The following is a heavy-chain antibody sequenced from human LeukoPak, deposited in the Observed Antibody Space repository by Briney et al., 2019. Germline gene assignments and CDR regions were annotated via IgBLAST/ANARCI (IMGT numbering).Heavy chain of an antibody. CDR3: AKDLATLDAFDV. CDR1: GFTFSNYG. J-gene: IGHJ3*01. CDR2: IWYDGSNK. D-gene: IGHD5-12*01. Sequence: PGGSLRLSCAASGFTFSNYGMHWVRQAPGKGLEWVAVIWYDGSNKYCADSVKGRFTISRDNSKNTLYLQMNSLRAEDTAVYYCAKDLATLDAFDVWGQGTMVTVSS. V-gene: IGHV3-33*06.